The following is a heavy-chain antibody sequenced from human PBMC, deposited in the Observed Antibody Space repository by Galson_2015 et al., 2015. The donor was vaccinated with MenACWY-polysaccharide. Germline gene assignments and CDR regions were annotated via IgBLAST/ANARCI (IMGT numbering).Heavy chain of an antibody. J-gene: IGHJ5*02. CDR3: AKANSGGICTSGWACWFDP. CDR2: IGTGGGT. Sequence: SLRLSCAASGITFSSNAIAWVRQAPGKGLEWVSGIGTGGGTYYADSVKGRFTISRDNSKSMVYLQMNSLRVEDTAKYYCAKANSGGICTSGWACWFDPWGQGSLVIVSS. CDR1: GITFSSNA. D-gene: IGHD2-15*01. V-gene: IGHV3-23*01.